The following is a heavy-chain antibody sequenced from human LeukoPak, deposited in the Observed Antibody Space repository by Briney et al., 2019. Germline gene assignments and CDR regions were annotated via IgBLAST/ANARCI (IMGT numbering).Heavy chain of an antibody. CDR1: GGSISSGSYY. CDR3: ARDRYYYDSSTYYSAFHT. Sequence: SQTLSLTCTVSGGSISSGSYYWSWIRQPAGKGLEWIGRIYTSGSTNYNPSLKSRVTMSVDRSKNQFSLKLSSVTAADTAVYYCARDRYYYDSSTYYSAFHTWGQGTMVTVSS. D-gene: IGHD3-22*01. V-gene: IGHV4-61*02. J-gene: IGHJ3*02. CDR2: IYTSGST.